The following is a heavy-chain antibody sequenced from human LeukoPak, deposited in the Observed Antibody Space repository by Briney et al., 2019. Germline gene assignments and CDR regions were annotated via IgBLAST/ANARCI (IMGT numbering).Heavy chain of an antibody. CDR3: ARDAELNSFDY. CDR1: GFTFTDYW. Sequence: PGGSLRLSCAASGFTFTDYWMSWVRQAPGKGLEWVSAISGSGGSTYYADSVKGWFTISRDNSKNTLYLQMNSLRAEDTAVYYCARDAELNSFDYWGQGTLVTVSS. CDR2: ISGSGGST. V-gene: IGHV3-23*01. D-gene: IGHD1-26*01. J-gene: IGHJ4*02.